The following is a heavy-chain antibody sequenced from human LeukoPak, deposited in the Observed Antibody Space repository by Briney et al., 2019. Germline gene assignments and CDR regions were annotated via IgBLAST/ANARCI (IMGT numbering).Heavy chain of an antibody. V-gene: IGHV3-7*01. D-gene: IGHD1-7*01. CDR1: GFTFSSYW. CDR2: INQDGSEK. J-gene: IGHJ3*02. Sequence: GSLRLSCAASGFTFSSYWMSWVRQAPGKGLEWVANINQDGSEKYYVDSVKGRFTISRDNAKNSLYLQMNSLRAEDTAVYYCVRDETWNFGLSWYDGYDIWGQGTMVTVSS. CDR3: VRDETWNFGLSWYDGYDI.